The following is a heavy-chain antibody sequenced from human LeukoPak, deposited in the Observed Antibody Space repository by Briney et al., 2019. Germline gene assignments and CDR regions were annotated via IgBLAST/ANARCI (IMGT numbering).Heavy chain of an antibody. CDR3: AKDRGAARTDAFDI. Sequence: GGSLRLSCGGFGFIVSGSYMSWVRQAPGKGLEWVSMIFADGRIYYADSVKGRFTISRDNAKNSLYLQMNSLRAEDTALYYCAKDRGAARTDAFDIWGQGTMVTVSS. CDR2: IFADGRI. CDR1: GFIVSGSY. D-gene: IGHD6-6*01. V-gene: IGHV3-53*05. J-gene: IGHJ3*02.